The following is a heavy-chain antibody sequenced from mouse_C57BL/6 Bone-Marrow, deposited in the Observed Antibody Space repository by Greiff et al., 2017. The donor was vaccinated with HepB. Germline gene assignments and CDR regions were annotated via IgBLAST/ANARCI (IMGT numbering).Heavy chain of an antibody. CDR1: GYTFTSYW. V-gene: IGHV1-69*01. CDR3: ARSRESYGYFDV. CDR2: IDPSDSYT. J-gene: IGHJ1*03. D-gene: IGHD3-3*01. Sequence: QVQLQQPGAELVMPGASVKLSCKASGYTFTSYWMHWVKQRPGQGLEWIGEIDPSDSYTNYNQKFKGKSTLTVDKSSSTAYMQLSSLTSEDSAVYYWARSRESYGYFDVWGTGTTVTVSS.